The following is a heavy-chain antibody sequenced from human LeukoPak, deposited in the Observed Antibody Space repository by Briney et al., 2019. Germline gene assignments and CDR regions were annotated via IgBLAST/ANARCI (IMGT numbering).Heavy chain of an antibody. Sequence: PSVTLSLTCTVSGGSISSYYRSWIRQPPGKGLEWIGYIYYSGSTNYNPSLKSRVTISVDTSKNQFSLKLSSVTAADTAVYYCARERPAYDSTIVDYWGQGTLVTVSS. CDR3: ARERPAYDSTIVDY. CDR1: GGSISSYY. D-gene: IGHD3-22*01. J-gene: IGHJ4*02. CDR2: IYYSGST. V-gene: IGHV4-59*01.